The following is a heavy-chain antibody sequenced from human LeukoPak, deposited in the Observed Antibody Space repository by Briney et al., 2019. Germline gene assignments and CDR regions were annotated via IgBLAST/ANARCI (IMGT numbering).Heavy chain of an antibody. Sequence: SETLSLTCTVSGGSISSSSYYWGWIRQPPGKGLEWIGSIYYSGSTYYNPSLKSRVTISVDTSKNQLSLKLSSVTAADTAVYYCARGRRLHYYYMDVWGKGTTVTVSS. CDR2: IYYSGST. CDR3: ARGRRLHYYYMDV. V-gene: IGHV4-39*01. J-gene: IGHJ6*03. CDR1: GGSISSSSYY.